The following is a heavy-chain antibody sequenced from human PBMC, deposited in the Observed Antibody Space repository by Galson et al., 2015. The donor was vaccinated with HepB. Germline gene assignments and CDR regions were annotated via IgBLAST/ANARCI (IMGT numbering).Heavy chain of an antibody. D-gene: IGHD6-19*01. V-gene: IGHV3-23*01. J-gene: IGHJ4*02. Sequence: TISRDNSKNTLYLQMNSLRAEDTAVYYCAKAAIPVAGSYFDYWGQGTLVTVSS. CDR3: AKAAIPVAGSYFDY.